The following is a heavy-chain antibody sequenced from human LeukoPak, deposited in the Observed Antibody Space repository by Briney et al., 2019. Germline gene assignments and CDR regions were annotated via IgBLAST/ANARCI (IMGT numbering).Heavy chain of an antibody. CDR2: INPSGGST. CDR1: GYTCTRND. Sequence: GASMKVSCKASGYTCTRNDMHWVRQAPGQGPGWMVIINPSGGSTIYAQKFQGRVTMTRDTTTSTAYMEVSSLRSADTAVYYCARGSSSWHQTIDYWGQGNLVTVSS. J-gene: IGHJ4*02. CDR3: ARGSSSWHQTIDY. V-gene: IGHV1-46*01. D-gene: IGHD6-13*01.